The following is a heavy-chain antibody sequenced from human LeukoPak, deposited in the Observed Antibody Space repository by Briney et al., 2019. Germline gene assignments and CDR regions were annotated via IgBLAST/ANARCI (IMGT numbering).Heavy chain of an antibody. D-gene: IGHD6-19*01. CDR1: GFTFSSYG. V-gene: IGHV3-23*01. CDR2: ISGSGGST. CDR3: AKPAISSRGWYYDY. Sequence: GGSLRLSCTASGFTFSSYGMSWVRQAPGKGLEWVSAISGSGGSTYYADSVKGRFTISRDNSKNTLYLQMNSLRAEDTAVYYCAKPAISSRGWYYDYWGQGTLVTVSS. J-gene: IGHJ4*02.